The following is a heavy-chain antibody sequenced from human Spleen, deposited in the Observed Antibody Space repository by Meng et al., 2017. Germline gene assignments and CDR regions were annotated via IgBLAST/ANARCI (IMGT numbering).Heavy chain of an antibody. D-gene: IGHD2-15*01. V-gene: IGHV4-4*02. Sequence: QVQLQESGPGPGKPSGNLSLTCAFSVGCISSSNWWSWVRQPPGKGLEWIGEIYHSGSTNYNPSLKSRVTISVDKSKNQFSLKLSSVTAADTAVYYCARGHYTDITQSLHFDYWGQGTLVTVSS. CDR1: VGCISSSNW. CDR2: IYHSGST. CDR3: ARGHYTDITQSLHFDY. J-gene: IGHJ4*02.